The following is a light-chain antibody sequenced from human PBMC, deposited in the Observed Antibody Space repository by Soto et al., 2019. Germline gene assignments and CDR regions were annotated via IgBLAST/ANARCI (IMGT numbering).Light chain of an antibody. CDR1: SSDVGGYNY. CDR3: SSYTSSSTV. J-gene: IGLJ2*01. V-gene: IGLV2-14*01. CDR2: DVS. Sequence: QSVLTQPASVSGSPGQSITISCTGNSSDVGGYNYVSWYQQHPGKAPKLMIYDVSNRPSGVSNRSSGSKSGNTASLTISGLQAEDEADYYCSSYTSSSTVFGGGTKLTVL.